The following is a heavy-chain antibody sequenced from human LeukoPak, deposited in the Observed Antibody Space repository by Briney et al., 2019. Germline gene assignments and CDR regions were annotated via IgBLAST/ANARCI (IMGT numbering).Heavy chain of an antibody. CDR1: GYTFTAYS. D-gene: IGHD6-13*01. V-gene: IGHV1-2*02. Sequence: ASVTVSCMASGYTFTAYSMHWVRQAPGQGLEWMGWINTKGGATNYAQRFQGRVSLTRDTSTNTASMELSRLTSDDTAIYYCARSPYSTPPFDYWGQGTLVSVSS. J-gene: IGHJ4*02. CDR2: INTKGGAT. CDR3: ARSPYSTPPFDY.